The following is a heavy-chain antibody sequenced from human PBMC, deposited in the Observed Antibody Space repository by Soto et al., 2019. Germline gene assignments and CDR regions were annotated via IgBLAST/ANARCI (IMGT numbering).Heavy chain of an antibody. D-gene: IGHD4-4*01. CDR3: AREGFHSNYYYYGMDV. V-gene: IGHV1-18*01. CDR1: GYTFTSYG. Sequence: ASVKVSCKASGYTFTSYGISWVRQAPGQGLEWMGWISAYNGNTNYAQKLQGRVTMTTDTSTSTAYMELRSLRSDDTAVYYCAREGFHSNYYYYGMDVWGQGTTVTVSS. CDR2: ISAYNGNT. J-gene: IGHJ6*02.